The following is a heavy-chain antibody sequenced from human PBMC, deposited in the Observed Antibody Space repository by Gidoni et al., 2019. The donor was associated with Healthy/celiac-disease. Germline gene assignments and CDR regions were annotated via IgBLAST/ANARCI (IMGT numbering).Heavy chain of an antibody. Sequence: QVQLVQSGAEVKKPGSSVTVSCKASGGTFSSYAISWVRQAPGQGLEWMRGIIPIFGTANYAQKFQGRVTITADESTSTAYMELSSLRSEDTAVYYCAREVYASLRYFDYWGQGTLVTVSS. D-gene: IGHD2-8*01. V-gene: IGHV1-69*01. J-gene: IGHJ4*02. CDR1: GGTFSSYA. CDR3: AREVYASLRYFDY. CDR2: IIPIFGTA.